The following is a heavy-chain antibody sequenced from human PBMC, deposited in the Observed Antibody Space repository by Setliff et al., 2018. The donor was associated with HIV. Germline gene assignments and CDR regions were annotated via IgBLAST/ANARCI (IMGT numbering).Heavy chain of an antibody. Sequence: PSETLSLTCTVSGGSISSYYWSWIRQPPGKGLEWIGYIYTSGSTNYNPSLKSRVTISVDTSKNPLSLKLSSVTAADTAVYYCARGLSFYDPGGFDYWGQGTLVTVS. J-gene: IGHJ4*02. CDR2: IYTSGST. D-gene: IGHD3-22*01. CDR1: GGSISSYY. CDR3: ARGLSFYDPGGFDY. V-gene: IGHV4-4*09.